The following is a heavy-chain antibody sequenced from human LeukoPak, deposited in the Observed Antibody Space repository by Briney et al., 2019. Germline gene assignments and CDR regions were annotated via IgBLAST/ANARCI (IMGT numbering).Heavy chain of an antibody. Sequence: GASVKVSCKASGYTFTSYGISWVRQAPGQGLEWMGWISAYNGNTNYAQKLQGRVTMTTDTSTSTAYMELRSLRSDDTAVYYCARDTQKGYCDWLPEGEYYFDYWGQGTLVTVSS. V-gene: IGHV1-18*01. CDR1: GYTFTSYG. CDR3: ARDTQKGYCDWLPEGEYYFDY. J-gene: IGHJ4*02. D-gene: IGHD3-9*01. CDR2: ISAYNGNT.